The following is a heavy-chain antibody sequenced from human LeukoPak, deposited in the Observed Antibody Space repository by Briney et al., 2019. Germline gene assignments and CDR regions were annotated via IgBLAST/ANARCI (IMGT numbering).Heavy chain of an antibody. CDR2: VYYSGST. Sequence: PSETLFLTCTVSGGSISDISYYLGWIRQPPGKGLEWIGSVYYSGSTSYNPSLKSRVTISVDPSKNQFSLKLTSVTAADTAVYFCARHVSYSGDHFDNWGQGTLVTVSS. J-gene: IGHJ4*02. CDR3: ARHVSYSGDHFDN. CDR1: GGSISDISYY. D-gene: IGHD6-19*01. V-gene: IGHV4-39*01.